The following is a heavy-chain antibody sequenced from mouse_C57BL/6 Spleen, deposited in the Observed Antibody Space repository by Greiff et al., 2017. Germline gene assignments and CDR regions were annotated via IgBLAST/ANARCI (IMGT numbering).Heavy chain of an antibody. J-gene: IGHJ2*01. V-gene: IGHV1-9*01. CDR1: GYTFTGYW. Sequence: LMKPGASVMLSCKATGYTFTGYWIEWIKQRPGHGLEWIGEILPGSGSTNYNEKFNGKARFTADTSSNTAYMQLSSLTTEDSAISYCASGSSPYYFDYWGQGTTLTVSS. D-gene: IGHD1-1*01. CDR3: ASGSSPYYFDY. CDR2: ILPGSGST.